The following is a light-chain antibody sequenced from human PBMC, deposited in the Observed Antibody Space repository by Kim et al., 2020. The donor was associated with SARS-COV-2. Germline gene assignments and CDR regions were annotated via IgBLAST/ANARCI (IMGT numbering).Light chain of an antibody. CDR1: NIGSKS. J-gene: IGLJ3*02. CDR2: YDS. Sequence: APGNTARITCGGNNIGSKSVHWYQQKPGQAPVLVIHYDSDRPSGIPDRFSGSNSGNTAALIISRVEAGDEADYYCQVWDSGINSPVFGGGTKVTVL. CDR3: QVWDSGINSPV. V-gene: IGLV3-21*04.